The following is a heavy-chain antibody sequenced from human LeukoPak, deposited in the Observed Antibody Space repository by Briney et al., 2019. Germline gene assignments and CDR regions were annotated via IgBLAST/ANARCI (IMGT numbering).Heavy chain of an antibody. CDR2: IYYSGST. D-gene: IGHD5-18*01. Sequence: PSETLSLTCTVSGGSISSYYWSWIRQPPEKGLEWIGYIYYSGSTNYNPSLKSRVTISVDTSKNQFSLKLSSVTAADTAVYYCARDRGYSYGYYYYYGMDVWGQGTTVTVSS. V-gene: IGHV4-59*01. J-gene: IGHJ6*02. CDR1: GGSISSYY. CDR3: ARDRGYSYGYYYYYGMDV.